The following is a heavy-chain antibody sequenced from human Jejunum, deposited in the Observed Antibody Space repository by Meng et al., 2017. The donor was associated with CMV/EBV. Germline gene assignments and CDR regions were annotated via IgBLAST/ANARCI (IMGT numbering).Heavy chain of an antibody. D-gene: IGHD3-3*01. CDR1: FSDYG. V-gene: IGHV3-30*02. J-gene: IGHJ6*02. Sequence: FSDYGIHWVRQATGKGLEWLTFMRSDGTTQYYADSVKGRSTISRDSSKNTLYLQINSLRTEDTAVYYCAKGLSGHPNYYYYAMDVWGQGTTVTVSS. CDR2: MRSDGTTQ. CDR3: AKGLSGHPNYYYYAMDV.